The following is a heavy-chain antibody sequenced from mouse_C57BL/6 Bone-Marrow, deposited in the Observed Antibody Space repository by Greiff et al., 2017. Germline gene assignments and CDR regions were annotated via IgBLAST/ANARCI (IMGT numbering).Heavy chain of an antibody. CDR1: GFTFSDAW. D-gene: IGHD2-2*01. CDR3: TIYYGYRGFAY. V-gene: IGHV6-6*01. Sequence: EVQLQQSGGGLVQPGGSMKLSCAASGFTFSDAWMDWVRQSPEKGLEWVAEIRNKANNHATYYAESVKGRFTISRDDSKSSVYLQMNSLRAEDTGIYYCTIYYGYRGFAYWGQGTLVTVSA. CDR2: IRNKANNHAT. J-gene: IGHJ3*01.